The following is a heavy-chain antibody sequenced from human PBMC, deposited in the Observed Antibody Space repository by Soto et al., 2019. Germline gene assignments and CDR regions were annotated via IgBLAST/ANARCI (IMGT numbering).Heavy chain of an antibody. CDR1: GFTFSSYS. Sequence: GGSLRLSCAASGFTFSSYSMNWVRQAPGKGLEWVSYISSSSSNKYYADSVKGRFTISRDNAKNTLYLQMNSQRAEDTAVYYCAKDLTTYYYDSSGYYPGLDYWGQGTLVTVSS. J-gene: IGHJ4*02. CDR3: AKDLTTYYYDSSGYYPGLDY. D-gene: IGHD3-22*01. V-gene: IGHV3-48*01. CDR2: ISSSSSNK.